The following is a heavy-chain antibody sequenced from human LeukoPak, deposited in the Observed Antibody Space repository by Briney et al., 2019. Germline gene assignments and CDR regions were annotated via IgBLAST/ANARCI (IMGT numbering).Heavy chain of an antibody. CDR2: IYYSGST. V-gene: IGHV4-39*07. Sequence: SETLSLTCTVSGGSISNSNYYWGWIRQPPGKGLEWIGTIYYSGSTYYNPSLKSRVTISVDTSKNQFSLKLTSVTAADTAVYYCARGPYYDFWSGPGYYYYYMDVWGKGTTVTVSS. D-gene: IGHD3-3*01. CDR1: GGSISNSNYY. J-gene: IGHJ6*03. CDR3: ARGPYYDFWSGPGYYYYYMDV.